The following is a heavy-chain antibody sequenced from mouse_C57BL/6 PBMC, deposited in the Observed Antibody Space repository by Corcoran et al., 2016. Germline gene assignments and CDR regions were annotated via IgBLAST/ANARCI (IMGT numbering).Heavy chain of an antibody. CDR2: INPGSGST. Sequence: QVQLQQSGPELVRPGASVKLSCKASGYTFTDYYINWVKQRPGQGLEWIGRINPGSGSTYHNEKFKGRATLTAEKSSSTAYMQLSSLTSEDSAVYFCAIGGNNYVHWYLDVWGTGTTVTVSS. J-gene: IGHJ1*03. CDR3: AIGGNNYVHWYLDV. D-gene: IGHD1-3*01. V-gene: IGHV1-76*01. CDR1: GYTFTDYY.